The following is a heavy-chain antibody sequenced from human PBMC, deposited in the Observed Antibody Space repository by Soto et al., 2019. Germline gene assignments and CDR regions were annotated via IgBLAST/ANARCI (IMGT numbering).Heavy chain of an antibody. CDR2: ISGSGGST. Sequence: GGSLRLSCAASGFTFISYAMSWVRQAPGKGLEWVSAISGSGGSTYYADSVKGRFTISRDNSKNTLYLQMNSLRAEDTAVYYCAKGPIWSGYYTGVSDAFDIWGQGTMVTVS. D-gene: IGHD3-3*01. CDR3: AKGPIWSGYYTGVSDAFDI. V-gene: IGHV3-23*01. J-gene: IGHJ3*02. CDR1: GFTFISYA.